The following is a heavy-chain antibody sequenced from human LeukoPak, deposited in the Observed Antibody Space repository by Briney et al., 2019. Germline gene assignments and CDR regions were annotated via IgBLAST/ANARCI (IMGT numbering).Heavy chain of an antibody. Sequence: AGGSLRLSCAASGFTFSSYGMHWVRQAPGKGLEWVAVISYDGSNKYYADSVKGRFTISRDNSKNTLYLQMYSLRAEDTAVYYCASAVAGTGGPFDYWGQGTLVTVSS. D-gene: IGHD6-19*01. V-gene: IGHV3-30*03. CDR1: GFTFSSYG. CDR3: ASAVAGTGGPFDY. J-gene: IGHJ4*02. CDR2: ISYDGSNK.